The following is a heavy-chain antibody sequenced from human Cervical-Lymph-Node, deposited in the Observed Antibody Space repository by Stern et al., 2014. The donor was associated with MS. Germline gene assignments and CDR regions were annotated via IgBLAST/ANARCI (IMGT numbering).Heavy chain of an antibody. V-gene: IGHV3-30*18. CDR1: GFIFSTYA. CDR2: IPCEGRNE. J-gene: IGHJ6*02. CDR3: AKDLGVTTFNYYYGLDV. Sequence: VQLLESGGGLVQPGRSLRLSCAASGFIFSTYAMHWVRQAPGKGAEWVASIPCEGRNEDYAESVKGRFTISRDNAKNTLYMQQTSVRAEDTAVYYCAKDLGVTTFNYYYGLDVWGQGTTVTVSS. D-gene: IGHD3-3*01.